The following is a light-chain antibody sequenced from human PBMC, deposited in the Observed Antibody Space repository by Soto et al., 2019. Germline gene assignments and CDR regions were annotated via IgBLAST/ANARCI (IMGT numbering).Light chain of an antibody. V-gene: IGLV2-14*03. Sequence: QSALTQPASVSGSPGQSITIPCTGTSSDFGNYNSVSWYQHHPGKAPKLVIYDVSNRPSGVSNRFSGSKSGNTASLTISGLQAEDEADYYCTSYTSSNNYVFGTGTRSPS. CDR3: TSYTSSNNYV. CDR1: SSDFGNYNS. J-gene: IGLJ1*01. CDR2: DVS.